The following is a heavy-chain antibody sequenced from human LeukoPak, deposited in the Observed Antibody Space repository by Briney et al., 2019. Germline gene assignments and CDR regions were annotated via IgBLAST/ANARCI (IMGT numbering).Heavy chain of an antibody. CDR1: GFTFTDFY. Sequence: GGSLRLSCAASGFTFTDFYMSWIRQAPGKGLEWVSYISSSGTTIYYADSVMGRFTISRDNAKNSLYPQMNSLRAEDTAVYHCARALTGFIPGNWGQGTLVTVSS. CDR2: ISSSGTTI. D-gene: IGHD3-9*01. J-gene: IGHJ4*02. CDR3: ARALTGFIPGN. V-gene: IGHV3-11*01.